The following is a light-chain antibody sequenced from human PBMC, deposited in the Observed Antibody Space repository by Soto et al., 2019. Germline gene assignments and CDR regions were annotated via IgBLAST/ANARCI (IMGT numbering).Light chain of an antibody. CDR2: GAS. V-gene: IGKV3-15*01. Sequence: ETVMTQSPATLSVSPGERATLSCRASQSVGSNLAWYQQRPGQAPRLLIYGASTRATGIPARFSGSGSGTEFTLPISSLQSEDSAVYFCQQYNKWPPWTFGQGTKVEIK. CDR3: QQYNKWPPWT. J-gene: IGKJ1*01. CDR1: QSVGSN.